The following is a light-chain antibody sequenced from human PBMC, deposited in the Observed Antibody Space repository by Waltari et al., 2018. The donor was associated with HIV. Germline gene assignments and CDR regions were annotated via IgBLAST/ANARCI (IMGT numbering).Light chain of an antibody. Sequence: SYELTQPPSVSVSPGQTASITCSGQKLESKYFCWYQKRPSQSPVLVMYEDFKRPSGVPERFSGFTSKNTATLTIREAQAMDEAVYYCQVWDSDTVIFGGGTKLTVL. CDR3: QVWDSDTVI. CDR1: KLESKY. J-gene: IGLJ2*01. CDR2: EDF. V-gene: IGLV3-1*01.